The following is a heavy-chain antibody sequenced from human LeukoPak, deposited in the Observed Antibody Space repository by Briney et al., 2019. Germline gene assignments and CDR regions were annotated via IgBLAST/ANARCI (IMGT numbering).Heavy chain of an antibody. CDR1: GFTFSSYA. D-gene: IGHD6-19*01. CDR3: AKIARSGWYERDFDY. V-gene: IGHV3-23*01. CDR2: ISGSGGST. J-gene: IGHJ4*02. Sequence: GGSLRLSCAASGFTFSSYAVSWVRQAPGKGLEWVSAISGSGGSTYYADSVKGRFTISRDNSKNTLYLQMNSLRAEDTAVYYCAKIARSGWYERDFDYWGQGTLVTASS.